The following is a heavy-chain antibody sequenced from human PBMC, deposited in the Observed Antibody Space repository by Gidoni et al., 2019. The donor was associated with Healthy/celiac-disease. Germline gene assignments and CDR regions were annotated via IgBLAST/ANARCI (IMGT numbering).Heavy chain of an antibody. CDR1: GGSISSSIYY. CDR2: IYDSGST. V-gene: IGHV4-39*01. Sequence: QLQLQESGPGLVQPSETLSLSYTVTGGSISSSIYYWGWIRQPPGKGLEWIGSIYDSGSTYYNPSLKSRVTISVDTSKNQFSLKLSSVTAADTAVYYCARASPDYGLDYWGQGTLVTVSS. J-gene: IGHJ4*02. CDR3: ARASPDYGLDY. D-gene: IGHD4-17*01.